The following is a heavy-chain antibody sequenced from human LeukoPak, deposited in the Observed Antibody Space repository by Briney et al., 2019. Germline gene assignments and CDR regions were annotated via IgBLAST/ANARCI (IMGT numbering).Heavy chain of an antibody. V-gene: IGHV1-69*04. CDR2: IIPIVGIT. D-gene: IGHD3-10*01. CDR3: ARGLHFTMVRGGTTNYYYGMDV. CDR1: GGTFSSYG. Sequence: GASVKVSFKASGGTFSSYGISWVRQAPGQGLEWMGRIIPIVGITNYAQKFQGRVTITADNSTRTAYMELSSLTSEDTAVYYCARGLHFTMVRGGTTNYYYGMDVWGQGTSVTVSS. J-gene: IGHJ6*02.